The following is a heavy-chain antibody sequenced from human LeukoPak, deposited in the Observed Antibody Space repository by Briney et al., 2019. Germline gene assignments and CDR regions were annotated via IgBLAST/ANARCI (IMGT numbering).Heavy chain of an antibody. CDR2: MSPNSDAT. V-gene: IGHV1-2*02. CDR3: ARVVQGAIGSPYYGMDV. D-gene: IGHD2-2*01. Sequence: GASVKVSCKASGYTFTVTGYYIHWMRQAPGQGLEWMGWMSPNSDATNYAQKFQGRVTMTRDTSISTAYMDLSRLRSDDTAVYYCARVVQGAIGSPYYGMDVWGQGTTVTVSS. J-gene: IGHJ6*02. CDR1: GYTFTVTGYY.